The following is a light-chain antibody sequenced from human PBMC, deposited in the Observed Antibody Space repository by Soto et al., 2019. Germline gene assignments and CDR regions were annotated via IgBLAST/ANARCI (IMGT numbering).Light chain of an antibody. Sequence: QSVLTHPRSVSGSPGQSVTISCTGTSSDVGGYNYVSWYQQHPGNAPKLMIYDVSKRPSGVPDRFSGSKSGNTASLTISGLQAEDEADYYCCSYAGSYTLYVFGTGTKVTVL. CDR3: CSYAGSYTLYV. CDR1: SSDVGGYNY. V-gene: IGLV2-11*01. J-gene: IGLJ1*01. CDR2: DVS.